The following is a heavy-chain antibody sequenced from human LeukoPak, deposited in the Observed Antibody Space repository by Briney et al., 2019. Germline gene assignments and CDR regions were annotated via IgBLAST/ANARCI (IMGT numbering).Heavy chain of an antibody. D-gene: IGHD2-2*02. CDR3: ARARPYCSSTSCYIDGDAFDI. J-gene: IGHJ3*02. CDR1: GYTFTNYG. CDR2: ISVYNGNT. Sequence: ASVKVSCKASGYTFTNYGISWVRQAPGQGLEWMGWISVYNGNTNYAQKLQGRVTMTTDTSTSTAYMELRSLRSDDTAVYYCARARPYCSSTSCYIDGDAFDIWGQGTMVTVSS. V-gene: IGHV1-18*01.